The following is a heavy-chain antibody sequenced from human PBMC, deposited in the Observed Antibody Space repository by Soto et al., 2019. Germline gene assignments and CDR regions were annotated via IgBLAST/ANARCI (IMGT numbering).Heavy chain of an antibody. D-gene: IGHD5-18*01. Sequence: GASVKVSCKASGGTFSSYAISWVRQAPGQGLEWMGGIIPIFGTANYAQKFQGRVTITADESTSTAYMELSSLRSEDTAVYYCARNRYSYGTLGGMDVWGQGTTVTVSS. CDR2: IIPIFGTA. V-gene: IGHV1-69*13. J-gene: IGHJ6*02. CDR1: GGTFSSYA. CDR3: ARNRYSYGTLGGMDV.